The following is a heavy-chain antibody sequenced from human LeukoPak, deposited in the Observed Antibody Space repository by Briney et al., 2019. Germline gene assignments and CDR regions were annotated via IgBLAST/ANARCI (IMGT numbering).Heavy chain of an antibody. J-gene: IGHJ4*02. CDR2: INHSGST. CDR1: GGSFSGYY. V-gene: IGHV4-34*01. Sequence: SETLSLTCAVYGGSFSGYYWSWIRQPPGKGLEWDGEINHSGSTNYNPSLKSRVTISVDTSKNQFSLKLSSVTAADTAVYYCARGLSSLRGYWGQGTLVTVSS. D-gene: IGHD6-13*01. CDR3: ARGLSSLRGY.